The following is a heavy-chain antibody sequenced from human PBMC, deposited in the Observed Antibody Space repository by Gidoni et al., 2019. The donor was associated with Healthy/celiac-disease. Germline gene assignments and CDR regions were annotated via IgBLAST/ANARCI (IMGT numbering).Heavy chain of an antibody. CDR3: ASTLLRGAFDI. V-gene: IGHV3-30*01. D-gene: IGHD1-26*01. J-gene: IGHJ3*02. Sequence: FTISRDNSKNTLYLQMNSLRAEDTAVYYCASTLLRGAFDIWGQGTMVTVSS.